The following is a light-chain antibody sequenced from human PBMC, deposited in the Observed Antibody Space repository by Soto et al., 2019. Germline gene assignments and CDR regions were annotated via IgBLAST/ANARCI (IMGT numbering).Light chain of an antibody. Sequence: VMTQSPCTLSVSLGERATLSCRASQSVSIHLAWYQQKPGQAPRLLIYDTSTRATGIPARFSGSGSGTEFTLTISSLQSEDFAVYYRQQYSNWPPITFGQGTRLEIK. V-gene: IGKV3-15*01. J-gene: IGKJ5*01. CDR1: QSVSIH. CDR3: QQYSNWPPIT. CDR2: DTS.